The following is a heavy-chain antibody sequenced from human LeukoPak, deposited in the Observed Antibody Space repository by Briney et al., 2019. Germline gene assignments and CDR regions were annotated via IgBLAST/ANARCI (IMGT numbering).Heavy chain of an antibody. V-gene: IGHV3-23*01. CDR3: AKDKERESDFYYYMDV. CDR1: GFTFSSYA. J-gene: IGHJ6*03. CDR2: ISGSGGDT. Sequence: PGGSLRLSCAASGFTFSSYAMSWVRQAPGKGLEWVSAISGSGGDTYYADSVKGRFTISRDNSKNTLYLQMNSLRAEDTAVYYCAKDKERESDFYYYMDVWGKGTTVTVSS.